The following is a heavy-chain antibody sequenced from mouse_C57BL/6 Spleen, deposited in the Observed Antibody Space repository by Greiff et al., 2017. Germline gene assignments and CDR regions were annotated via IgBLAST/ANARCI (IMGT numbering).Heavy chain of an antibody. CDR1: GFTFTDYY. V-gene: IGHV7-3*01. CDR3: ARYMNGNPYWYFDV. Sequence: EVKLQESGGGLVQPGGSLSLSCAASGFTFTDYYMSWVRQPPGKALEWLGFIRNKANGYTTAYSASVKGRFTISSDNSPSILYLQMNALRAEDSATYYCARYMNGNPYWYFDVWGTGTSVTVSS. J-gene: IGHJ1*03. CDR2: IRNKANGYTT. D-gene: IGHD2-1*01.